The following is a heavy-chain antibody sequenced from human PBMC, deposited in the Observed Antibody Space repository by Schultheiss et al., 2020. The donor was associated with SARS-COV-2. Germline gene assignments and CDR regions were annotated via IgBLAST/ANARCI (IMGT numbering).Heavy chain of an antibody. CDR1: GFTFDDYA. J-gene: IGHJ3*02. V-gene: IGHV3-9*01. Sequence: SLKISCAASGFTFDDYAMHWVRQAPGKGLEWVSGISWNSGSIGYADSVKGRFTISRDNAKNSLYLQMNSLRAEDTALYYCARRALGYCSGGSCYSAFDIWGQGTMVTVSS. CDR3: ARRALGYCSGGSCYSAFDI. D-gene: IGHD2-15*01. CDR2: ISWNSGSI.